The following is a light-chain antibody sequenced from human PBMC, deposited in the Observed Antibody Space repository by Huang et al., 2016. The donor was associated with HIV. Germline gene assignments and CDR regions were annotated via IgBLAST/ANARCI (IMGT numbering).Light chain of an antibody. Sequence: EIVMTQSPATLSVSPGERATLSCRASQSVNNNLAWYQQKPGQAPRRLIYGASTRATAVAARFSGSGSGREFTLTISGLQSEDSAVYYCQQYDNWPPFTFGQGTKLEIK. J-gene: IGKJ2*01. CDR3: QQYDNWPPFT. CDR2: GAS. CDR1: QSVNNN. V-gene: IGKV3-15*01.